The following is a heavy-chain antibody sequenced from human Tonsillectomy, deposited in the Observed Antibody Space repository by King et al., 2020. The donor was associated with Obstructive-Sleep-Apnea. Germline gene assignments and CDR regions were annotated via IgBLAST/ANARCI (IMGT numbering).Heavy chain of an antibody. J-gene: IGHJ4*02. V-gene: IGHV4-30-4*01. D-gene: IGHD2-8*01. CDR2: RYYSGSI. CDR1: GGSISSGDYY. Sequence: LQLQESGPGLVKPSQTLSLTCTVSGGSISSGDYYWSWIRQPPGKGLEWIGYRYYSGSINYNPSLKSRVNISIDTSKNHFALKLTSVTAADTAVYYCAAFVPGYFDYWGQGTQVTVSS. CDR3: AAFVPGYFDY.